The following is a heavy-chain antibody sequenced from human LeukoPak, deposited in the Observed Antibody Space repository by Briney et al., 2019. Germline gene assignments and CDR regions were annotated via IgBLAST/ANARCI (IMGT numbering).Heavy chain of an antibody. V-gene: IGHV1-69*06. Sequence: GASVKVSCKASGGTFSSYAISWVRQAPGQGLEWMGGIIPIFGTANYAQKFQGRVTITADKSTSTAYMELSSLRSEDTAVYYCARLREAVAGITFDIWGQGTMVTVSS. J-gene: IGHJ3*02. CDR1: GGTFSSYA. CDR2: IIPIFGTA. D-gene: IGHD6-19*01. CDR3: ARLREAVAGITFDI.